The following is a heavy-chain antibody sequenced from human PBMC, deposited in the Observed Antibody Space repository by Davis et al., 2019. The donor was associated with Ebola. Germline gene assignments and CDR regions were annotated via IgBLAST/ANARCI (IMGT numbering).Heavy chain of an antibody. Sequence: GGSLRLSCAASGFTFSSYSMNWVRQAPGKGLEWVSYISTSGSTIYYADSVKGRFTISRDNAKNSLFLQMNSLRDEDTAVYYCARGRYSYGYFDYWGQGTLVTVSP. CDR2: ISTSGSTI. D-gene: IGHD5-18*01. CDR3: ARGRYSYGYFDY. V-gene: IGHV3-48*02. J-gene: IGHJ4*02. CDR1: GFTFSSYS.